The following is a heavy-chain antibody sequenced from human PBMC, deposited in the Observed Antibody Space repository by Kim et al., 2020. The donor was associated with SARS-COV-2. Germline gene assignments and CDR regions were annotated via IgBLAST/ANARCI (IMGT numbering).Heavy chain of an antibody. Sequence: GGSLRLSCAASGFTFGDYAMHWVRQAPGKGLEWVSGISWNSGSIGYADSVKGRFTISRDNAKNSLYLQMNSLRAEDTALYYCAKAVGYCSSTSCYDGEFDYWGQGTLVTVSS. CDR1: GFTFGDYA. CDR2: ISWNSGSI. V-gene: IGHV3-9*01. J-gene: IGHJ4*02. D-gene: IGHD2-2*01. CDR3: AKAVGYCSSTSCYDGEFDY.